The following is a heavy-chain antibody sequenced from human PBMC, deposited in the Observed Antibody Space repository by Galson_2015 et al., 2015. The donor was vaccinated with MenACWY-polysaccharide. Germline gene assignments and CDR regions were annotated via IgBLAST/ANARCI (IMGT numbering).Heavy chain of an antibody. D-gene: IGHD4-11*01. J-gene: IGHJ4*02. CDR2: INPNNGGT. CDR1: GYTFIGYY. CDR3: AREQDSRSLDY. Sequence: KVSCKASGYTFIGYYMHWVRQAPGQGLEWMGWINPNNGGTDFARKFRGRITMTRDTSISTAYMELNRLTSDDTAVYYCAREQDSRSLDYWGQGTLVTVSS. V-gene: IGHV1-2*02.